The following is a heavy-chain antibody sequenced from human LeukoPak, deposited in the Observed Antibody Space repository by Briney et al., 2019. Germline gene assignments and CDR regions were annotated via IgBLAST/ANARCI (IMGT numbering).Heavy chain of an antibody. CDR2: IYHSGRT. Sequence: SETLSLTRTVSGGSISSSSYYWGWIRQPPGKGLEWIGSIYHSGRTYYNPSLKSRVTISVDTPKNQFSLRLNSLTDTDTAVYYCVRDGDGAYWGQGILVTVSS. J-gene: IGHJ4*02. V-gene: IGHV4-39*07. CDR1: GGSISSSSYY. CDR3: VRDGDGAY. D-gene: IGHD3-10*01.